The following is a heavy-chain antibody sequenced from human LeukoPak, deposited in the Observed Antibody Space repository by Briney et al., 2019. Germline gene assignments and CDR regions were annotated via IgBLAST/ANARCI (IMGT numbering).Heavy chain of an antibody. CDR1: GITFSTYS. D-gene: IGHD3-22*01. Sequence: GGSLRLSCAASGITFSTYSMNWVRQAPGKGLEWVSSISSSSSYIYYADSVRGRFTISRDNAKNSLSLLMSSLRAEDTAVYYCARVTPYDISDYYYDFWGQGTLVHVSS. J-gene: IGHJ4*02. V-gene: IGHV3-21*01. CDR2: ISSSSSYI. CDR3: ARVTPYDISDYYYDF.